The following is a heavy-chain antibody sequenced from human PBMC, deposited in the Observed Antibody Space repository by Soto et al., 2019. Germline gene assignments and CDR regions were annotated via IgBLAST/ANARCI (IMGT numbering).Heavy chain of an antibody. CDR3: AKDRGFIDPFDY. CDR1: GFTFSTYT. V-gene: IGHV3-23*03. CDR2: IFPGGST. J-gene: IGHJ4*02. D-gene: IGHD3-16*02. Sequence: GGSLRLSCAASGFTFSTYTMNWVRQAPGKGLEWVAGIFPGGSTYYANSVKGRFTISRDHSQSSVFLQMSSLRDEDTAVYYCAKDRGFIDPFDYWGQGALVTVSS.